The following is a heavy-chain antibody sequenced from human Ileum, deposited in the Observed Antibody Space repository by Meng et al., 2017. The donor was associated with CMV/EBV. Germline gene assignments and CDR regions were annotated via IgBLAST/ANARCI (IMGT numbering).Heavy chain of an antibody. CDR3: AKGAGAGMDV. D-gene: IGHD3-10*01. J-gene: IGHJ6*02. CDR2: VSGSGGTT. V-gene: IGHV3-23*01. CDR1: GFTFSSYA. Sequence: GESLKISCAASGFTFSSYAMSWVRQAPGKGLEWLSAVSGSGGTTYYADSVKGRFTISRDNSKNTLYLQMNTLRAEDTALYYCAKGAGAGMDVWGQGTTVTVSS.